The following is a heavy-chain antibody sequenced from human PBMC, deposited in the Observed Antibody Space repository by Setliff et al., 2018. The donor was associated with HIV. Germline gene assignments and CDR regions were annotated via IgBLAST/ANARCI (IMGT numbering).Heavy chain of an antibody. CDR2: IYYSGST. V-gene: IGHV4-59*12. CDR1: GGSISSYY. Sequence: SETLSLTCTVSGGSISSYYWSWIRQPPGKGLEWIGYIYYSGSTNYNPSLKSRVTISLDTSKNQFSLKLSSVTAADTAVYYCAREDYYYYGMDVWGQGTTVTVSS. J-gene: IGHJ6*02. CDR3: AREDYYYYGMDV.